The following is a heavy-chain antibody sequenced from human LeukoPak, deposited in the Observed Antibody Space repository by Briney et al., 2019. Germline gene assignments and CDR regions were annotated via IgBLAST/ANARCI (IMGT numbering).Heavy chain of an antibody. CDR3: AREGFCGGDCYSPYYFDY. Sequence: PGGSPRLSCAASGFTFSSYAMHWVRQAPGKGLEWVAVISYDGSNKYYADSVKGRFTISRDNSKNTLYLQMNSLRAEDTAVYYCAREGFCGGDCYSPYYFDYWGQGTLVTVSS. D-gene: IGHD2-21*02. V-gene: IGHV3-30-3*01. CDR2: ISYDGSNK. J-gene: IGHJ4*02. CDR1: GFTFSSYA.